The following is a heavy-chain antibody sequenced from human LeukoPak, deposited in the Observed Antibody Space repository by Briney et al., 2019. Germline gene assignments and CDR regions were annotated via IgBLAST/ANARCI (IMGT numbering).Heavy chain of an antibody. V-gene: IGHV3-23*01. CDR3: AKDYSHDYGDYPFDY. Sequence: GGSLRLSCAASGFTFSSYAMSWVRQAPGKGLEWVSATSGSGGSTYYANSVKGRFTISRDNSKNTLYLQMNSLRAEDTAVYYCAKDYSHDYGDYPFDYWGQGTLVTVSS. J-gene: IGHJ4*02. CDR2: TSGSGGST. CDR1: GFTFSSYA. D-gene: IGHD4-17*01.